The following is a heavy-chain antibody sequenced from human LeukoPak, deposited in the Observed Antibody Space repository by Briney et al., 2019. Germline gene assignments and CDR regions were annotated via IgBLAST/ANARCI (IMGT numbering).Heavy chain of an antibody. J-gene: IGHJ4*02. V-gene: IGHV4-4*07. CDR3: ARDGGSGWYDY. CDR1: GGSIKNYY. CDR2: IHTSGST. D-gene: IGHD6-19*01. Sequence: PSETPSLTCTVSGGSIKNYYWNWIRQPAGKGLEWIGRIHTSGSTNYNPSLKSRLTVSVDTSKNQFSLRLTSVTAADTAVYYCARDGGSGWYDYWGQGILVTVSS.